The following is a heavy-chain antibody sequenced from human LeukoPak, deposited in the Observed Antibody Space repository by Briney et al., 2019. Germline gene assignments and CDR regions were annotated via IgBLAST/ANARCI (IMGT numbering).Heavy chain of an antibody. J-gene: IGHJ6*03. D-gene: IGHD3-3*01. CDR3: AREYKATYYDFWSGYSYYMDV. Sequence: ASVKVSCKASGYTFTSYGISWVRQAPGQGLEWMGWISAYNGNTNYAQKLQGRVTMTTDTSTSTAYMELRSLRSDDTAVYYCAREYKATYYDFWSGYSYYMDVWGKGTTVTVPS. CDR1: GYTFTSYG. CDR2: ISAYNGNT. V-gene: IGHV1-18*01.